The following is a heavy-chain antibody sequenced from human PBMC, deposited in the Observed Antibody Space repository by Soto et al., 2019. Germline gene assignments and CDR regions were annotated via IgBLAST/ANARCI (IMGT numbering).Heavy chain of an antibody. V-gene: IGHV1-18*01. CDR3: ARYSGAPMYYYYGMDV. CDR1: GYTFTSYG. D-gene: IGHD1-1*01. Sequence: ASVKVSCKASGYTFTSYGISWVRQAPGQGLEWMGWISAYNGNTNYAQKLQGRVTMTTDTSTSTAYMELRSLRSDDTAVYYCARYSGAPMYYYYGMDVWGQGTTVTVSS. J-gene: IGHJ6*02. CDR2: ISAYNGNT.